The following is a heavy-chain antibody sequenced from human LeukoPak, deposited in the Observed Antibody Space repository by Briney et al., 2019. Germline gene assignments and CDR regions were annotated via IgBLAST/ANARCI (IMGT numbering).Heavy chain of an antibody. J-gene: IGHJ4*02. CDR3: ARSDYGDY. CDR1: GYTFTSYY. CDR2: IIPSGGST. V-gene: IGHV1-46*01. Sequence: ASVKVSCKASGYTFTSYYIHWVRQASEQGLEWMGRIIPSGGSTSYAQKFQGRVTMTRDTSTSTVYMELSSLRSDDTAVYYCARSDYGDYWGQGTLVTVSS.